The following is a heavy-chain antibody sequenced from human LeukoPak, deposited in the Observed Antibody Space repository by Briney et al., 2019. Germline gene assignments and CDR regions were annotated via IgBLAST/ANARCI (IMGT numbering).Heavy chain of an antibody. D-gene: IGHD4-11*01. CDR3: ATLPTVATHYYYYYMDV. Sequence: GGSLRLSCAASGFTFSSYSMNWVRQAPGKGLKWVSSISSSSSYIYYADSVKGRFTISRDNAKNSLYLQMNSLRAEDTAVYYCATLPTVATHYYYYYMDVWGKGTTVTVSS. V-gene: IGHV3-21*01. CDR2: ISSSSSYI. J-gene: IGHJ6*03. CDR1: GFTFSSYS.